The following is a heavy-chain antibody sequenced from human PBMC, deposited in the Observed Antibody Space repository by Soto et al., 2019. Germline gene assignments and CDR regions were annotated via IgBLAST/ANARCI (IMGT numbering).Heavy chain of an antibody. D-gene: IGHD6-13*01. CDR2: ISYDGSNK. V-gene: IGHV3-30-3*01. Sequence: QVQLVESGGGVVQPGRSLRLSCAASGFTFSSYAMQWVRQAPGKGLEWVAVISYDGSNKYYADSVKGRFTISRDNSKNTLYLQMNSLRAEDTAVYYCAGRSSWYDYWGQGTLVTVSS. J-gene: IGHJ4*02. CDR3: AGRSSWYDY. CDR1: GFTFSSYA.